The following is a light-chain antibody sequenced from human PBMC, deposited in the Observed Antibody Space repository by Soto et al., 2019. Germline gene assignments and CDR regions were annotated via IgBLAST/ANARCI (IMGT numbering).Light chain of an antibody. CDR3: QQYDTVPPS. Sequence: DIPMTQSPSSLSASVGDRVTITCQASQDITNYLNWYQQKPGKAPQLLIYDASNLETGVPSRFSGSGSGTDFTFTITNLQPEDFATYYCQQYDTVPPSFGQGTKLDIK. CDR2: DAS. V-gene: IGKV1-33*01. CDR1: QDITNY. J-gene: IGKJ2*01.